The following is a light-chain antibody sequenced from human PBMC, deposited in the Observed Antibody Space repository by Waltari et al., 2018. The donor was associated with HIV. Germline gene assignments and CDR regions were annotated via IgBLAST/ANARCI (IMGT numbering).Light chain of an antibody. V-gene: IGKV3-11*01. CDR3: QQRSNWPTWT. J-gene: IGKJ1*01. CDR2: DAS. Sequence: EVVLTQSPATLSLSPGERATLSCRASQSVSSYLAWYQQRTGQAPRLLIYDASNRATGIPARFSGSGSGTDFTLTISSLESEDFAVYYCQQRSNWPTWTFGQGTKVEIK. CDR1: QSVSSY.